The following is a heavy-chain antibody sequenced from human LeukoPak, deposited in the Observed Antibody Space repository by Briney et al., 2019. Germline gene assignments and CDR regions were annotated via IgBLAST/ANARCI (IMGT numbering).Heavy chain of an antibody. CDR2: IYSGGST. V-gene: IGHV3-53*01. CDR3: ARLGCSGGSCYSGEDYFDY. J-gene: IGHJ4*02. Sequence: GGSLRLSCAASGFTVSSNYMSWVRQAPGKGLEWVSVIYSGGSTYYADSVKGRFTISRDNPKNTLYLQMNSLRAEDTAVYYCARLGCSGGSCYSGEDYFDYWGQGTLVTVS. D-gene: IGHD2-15*01. CDR1: GFTVSSNY.